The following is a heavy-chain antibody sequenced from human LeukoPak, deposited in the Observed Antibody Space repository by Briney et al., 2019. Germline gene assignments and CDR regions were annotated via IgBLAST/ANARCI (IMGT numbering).Heavy chain of an antibody. D-gene: IGHD3-10*01. Sequence: QPGRSLRLSCAASGFSFSSYGIHWVRQAPGKGLEWVSAISGSGGSTYYADSVKGRFTISRDNSRNTLYLQMNSLRAEDTAVYYCATRGLMVRGVSLDYWGQGTLVTVSS. CDR2: ISGSGGST. CDR3: ATRGLMVRGVSLDY. J-gene: IGHJ4*02. CDR1: GFSFSSYG. V-gene: IGHV3-23*01.